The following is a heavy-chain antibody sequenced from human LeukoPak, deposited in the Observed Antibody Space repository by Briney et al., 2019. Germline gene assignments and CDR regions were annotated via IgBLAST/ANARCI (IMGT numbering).Heavy chain of an antibody. CDR1: GFTVSSNY. J-gene: IGHJ4*02. D-gene: IGHD3-16*01. V-gene: IGHV3-66*01. Sequence: GGSLRLSCAASGFTVSSNYMSWVRQAPGKGLEWVSTLYTTGETYHADSVKGRFTISRDDAKNSLYLQMNSLRDEDTAVYYCARDFVWGKGYWGQGILVTVSS. CDR2: LYTTGET. CDR3: ARDFVWGKGY.